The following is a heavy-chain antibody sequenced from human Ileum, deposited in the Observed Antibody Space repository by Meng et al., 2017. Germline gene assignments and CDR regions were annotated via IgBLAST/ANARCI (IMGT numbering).Heavy chain of an antibody. J-gene: IGHJ4*02. Sequence: QVPPVQSGPEVKKHGTSVMVPCKASDYTFTGYGVSCVRQAPGQGLEWIAWLGAHDGDTSHAPKFQGRVTVSADRPTATAYMELRSLRSDDTAVYYCARGTPGRSYSDYWGQGTLVTVSS. CDR1: DYTFTGYG. CDR3: ARGTPGRSYSDY. V-gene: IGHV1-18*01. D-gene: IGHD3-10*01. CDR2: LGAHDGDT.